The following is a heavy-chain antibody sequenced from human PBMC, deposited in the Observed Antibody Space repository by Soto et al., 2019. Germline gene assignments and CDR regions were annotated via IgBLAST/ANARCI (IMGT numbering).Heavy chain of an antibody. CDR2: MNPNSGNT. Sequence: ASVKVSCKASGYTFTSYDINWVRQATGQGLEWMGWMNPNSGNTGYAQKFQGRVTMTRNTSISTAYMELSSLRSEDTAVYYCARAPFRDDPDYYYYYMDVWGKGTTVTVSS. V-gene: IGHV1-8*01. J-gene: IGHJ6*03. CDR1: GYTFTSYD. CDR3: ARAPFRDDPDYYYYYMDV.